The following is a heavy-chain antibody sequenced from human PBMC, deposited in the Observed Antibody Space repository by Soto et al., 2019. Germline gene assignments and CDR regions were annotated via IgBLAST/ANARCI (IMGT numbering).Heavy chain of an antibody. CDR1: GGSIGGVGYS. Sequence: SETLSLTCAVSGGSIGGVGYSWSWIRQPPGGGLEWIGYMYHSGTFLKSPSLKTRLTMSLDMSKNQFSLTLNSMTAADTAVYYCARAQFYSGSGNYNNLMFDAWGQGIQVTVSP. CDR2: MYHSGTF. D-gene: IGHD3-10*01. J-gene: IGHJ5*02. CDR3: ARAQFYSGSGNYNNLMFDA. V-gene: IGHV4-30-2*01.